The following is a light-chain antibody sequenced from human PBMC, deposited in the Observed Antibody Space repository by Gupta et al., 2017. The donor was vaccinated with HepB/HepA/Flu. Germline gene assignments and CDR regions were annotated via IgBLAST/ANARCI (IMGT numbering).Light chain of an antibody. Sequence: EIVITQSPATLSVSPGERATLSCRASQTFSSNLAWYQQTPGQAPRLLIYDASTRATGIPARFSGSGSGTEFTLTISSLPSEDFAVYYCQQYNNWPLTFGGGTKVEIK. V-gene: IGKV3-15*01. CDR2: DAS. CDR3: QQYNNWPLT. J-gene: IGKJ4*01. CDR1: QTFSSN.